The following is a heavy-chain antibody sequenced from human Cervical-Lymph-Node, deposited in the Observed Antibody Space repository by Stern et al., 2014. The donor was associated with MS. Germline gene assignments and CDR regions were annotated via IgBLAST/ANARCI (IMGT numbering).Heavy chain of an antibody. Sequence: VQLVESGPGLVKPLQTLSLTCTVSGGSVSSGGYFWNWIRQQPGKGLEWIGHVYYSGSIAYNPSLKSRVTISVDTSKNQFSLRLRSVTAADTAVYYCARNPALWYFDLWGRGTLAAVSS. CDR1: GGSVSSGGYF. J-gene: IGHJ2*01. D-gene: IGHD3-3*02. CDR2: VYYSGSI. V-gene: IGHV4-31*03. CDR3: ARNPALWYFDL.